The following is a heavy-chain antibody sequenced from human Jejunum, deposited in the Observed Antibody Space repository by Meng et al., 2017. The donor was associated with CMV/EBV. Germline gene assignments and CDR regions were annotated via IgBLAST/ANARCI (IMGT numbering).Heavy chain of an antibody. D-gene: IGHD7-27*01. V-gene: IGHV3-48*04. Sequence: APSGFTFSSYSMNWVRQAPGKGLEWVSYISGDSGTIYYADSVKGRFTISRDNAKNTLYLQMNSLRVEDTAVYYCARSTASGTDYWGWGLGTLVTVSS. CDR1: GFTFSSYS. CDR3: ARSTASGTDYWG. CDR2: ISGDSGTI. J-gene: IGHJ4*02.